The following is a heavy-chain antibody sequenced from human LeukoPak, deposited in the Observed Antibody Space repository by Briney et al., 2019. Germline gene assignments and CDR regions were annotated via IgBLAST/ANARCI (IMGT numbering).Heavy chain of an antibody. J-gene: IGHJ6*02. CDR3: AREGATEDGMDV. V-gene: IGHV1-69*13. D-gene: IGHD1-26*01. CDR1: GGTFSSYA. CDR2: IIPIFGTA. Sequence: SVKVSCTASGGTFSSYAISWVRQAPGQGLEWMGGIIPIFGTANYAQKFQGRVTITADESTSTAYMELSSLRSEDTAVYYCAREGATEDGMDVWGQGTTVTVSS.